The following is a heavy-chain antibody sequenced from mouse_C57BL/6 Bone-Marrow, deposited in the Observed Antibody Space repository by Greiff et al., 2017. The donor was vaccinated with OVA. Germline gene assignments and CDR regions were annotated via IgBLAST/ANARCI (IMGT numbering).Heavy chain of an antibody. J-gene: IGHJ2*01. D-gene: IGHD6-1*01. CDR2: ISYSGST. CDR3: ARDGAYYFDY. CDR1: GYSITSGYD. V-gene: IGHV3-1*01. Sequence: EVKLMESGPGMVKPSQSLSLTCTVTGYSITSGYDWHWIRHFPGNKLEWMGYISYSGSTNYNPSLKSRISITHDTSKNHFFLKLNSVTTEDTATYDCARDGAYYFDYWGQGTTLTVSS.